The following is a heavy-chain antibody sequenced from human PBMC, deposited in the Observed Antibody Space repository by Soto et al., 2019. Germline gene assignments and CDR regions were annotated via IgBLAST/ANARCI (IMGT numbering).Heavy chain of an antibody. D-gene: IGHD6-13*01. Sequence: QVQLVESGGGVVQPGRSLRLSCAASGFTFSSYAMHWVRQAPGKGLEWVAVISYDGSNKYYADSVKGRFTISRDNSKNTRYLQMNSLSAEDTAVYYCARLASSWYENWFDPWGPGTLVTVSS. CDR2: ISYDGSNK. J-gene: IGHJ5*02. CDR1: GFTFSSYA. CDR3: ARLASSWYENWFDP. V-gene: IGHV3-30-3*01.